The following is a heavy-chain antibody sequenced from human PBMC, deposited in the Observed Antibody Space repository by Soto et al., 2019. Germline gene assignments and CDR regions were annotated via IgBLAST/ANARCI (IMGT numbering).Heavy chain of an antibody. CDR1: GVSISGNH. CDR3: ARRGYGPGFPYYYGMDV. D-gene: IGHD3-10*01. V-gene: IGHV4-59*01. Sequence: PSETLSLTCDVSGVSISGNHWSWIRQPPGKGLEWIGYIYYSGSTNYNPSLKSRVTMSVDTPKNQFSLKLSSVTAADTAVYYCARRGYGPGFPYYYGMDVWGQGTTVTVSS. J-gene: IGHJ6*02. CDR2: IYYSGST.